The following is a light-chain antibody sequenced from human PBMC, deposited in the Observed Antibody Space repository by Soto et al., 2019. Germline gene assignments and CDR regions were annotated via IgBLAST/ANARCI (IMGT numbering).Light chain of an antibody. CDR1: QSVSSN. Sequence: EIVMTQSPATLSVSPGERATLSCRSSQSVSSNFAWYQQKPGQAPRLLIYGASTRATGMPDRFSGSGSGTEFTLTISRLQSEDFAVYYCQQYNNWPPYTFGQGTQLEIK. J-gene: IGKJ2*01. CDR3: QQYNNWPPYT. CDR2: GAS. V-gene: IGKV3-15*01.